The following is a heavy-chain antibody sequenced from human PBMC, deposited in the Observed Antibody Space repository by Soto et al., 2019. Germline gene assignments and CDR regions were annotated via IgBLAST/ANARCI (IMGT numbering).Heavy chain of an antibody. V-gene: IGHV1-2*02. CDR3: ASGDARITIFGVVTPGFDY. CDR2: INPNSGGT. J-gene: IGHJ4*02. CDR1: GYTFTGYY. Sequence: ASVKVSCKASGYTFTGYYMHWVRQAPGQGLEWMGWINPNSGGTNYAQKFQGRVTMTGDTSISTAYMELSRLRSDDTAVYYCASGDARITIFGVVTPGFDYWGQGTLVTVSS. D-gene: IGHD3-3*01.